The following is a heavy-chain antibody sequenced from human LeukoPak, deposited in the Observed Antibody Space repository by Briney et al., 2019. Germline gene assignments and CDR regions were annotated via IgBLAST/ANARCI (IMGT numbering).Heavy chain of an antibody. CDR1: GGSISSYY. J-gene: IGHJ6*02. CDR2: IYYSGST. Sequence: PSETLSLTCTVSGGSISSYYWSWIRQPPGKGLEWIWYIYYSGSTNYNPSLKSRVTISVDTSKNQFSLKLSSVTAADTAVYYCARDPVVVVPAAPQNYYYYGMDVWGQRTTVTFSS. V-gene: IGHV4-59*12. CDR3: ARDPVVVVPAAPQNYYYYGMDV. D-gene: IGHD2-2*01.